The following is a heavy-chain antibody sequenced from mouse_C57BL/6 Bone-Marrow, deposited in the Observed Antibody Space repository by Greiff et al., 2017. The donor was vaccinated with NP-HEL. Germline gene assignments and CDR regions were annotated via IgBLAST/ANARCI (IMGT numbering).Heavy chain of an antibody. CDR1: GFTFSSYA. CDR2: ISDGGSYT. Sequence: EVKVVESGGGLVKPGGSLKLSCAASGFTFSSYAMSWVRQTPEKRLEWVATISDGGSYTYYPDNVKGRFTISRDNAKNNLYLQMSHLKSEDTAMYYCARAPLTGYYFDYWGRGTTLTVSS. CDR3: ARAPLTGYYFDY. V-gene: IGHV5-4*03. J-gene: IGHJ2*01. D-gene: IGHD4-1*01.